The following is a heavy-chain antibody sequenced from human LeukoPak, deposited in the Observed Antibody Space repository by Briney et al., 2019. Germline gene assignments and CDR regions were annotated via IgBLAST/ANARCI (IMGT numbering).Heavy chain of an antibody. D-gene: IGHD3-9*01. CDR3: AREDYDILTGYYYYYYGMDV. CDR2: ISAYNGNT. V-gene: IGHV1-18*01. J-gene: IGHJ6*02. CDR1: GYTFTSYG. Sequence: ASVKVSCKASGYTFTSYGISWVRQAPGQGLEWMGWISAYNGNTNYAQKLQGRVTMTTDTSTSTAYMELRSLRSDDTAVYYCAREDYDILTGYYYYYYGMDVWGQGTTVTVSS.